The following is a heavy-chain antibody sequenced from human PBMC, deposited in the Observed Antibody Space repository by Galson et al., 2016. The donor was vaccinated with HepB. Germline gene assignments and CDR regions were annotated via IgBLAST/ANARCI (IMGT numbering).Heavy chain of an antibody. CDR2: IQYSGNT. CDR3: ARDQNGSYLAY. J-gene: IGHJ4*02. D-gene: IGHD1-26*01. Sequence: SETLSLTCTVSGGSVISDNYYWSWIRQPPGKGLEWIGFIQYSGNTNGNPSLRGRVTISIDTSKNQFSLKVNPVTAADTAVYYCARDQNGSYLAYWGLGALVAVSS. CDR1: GGSVISDNYY. V-gene: IGHV4-61*01.